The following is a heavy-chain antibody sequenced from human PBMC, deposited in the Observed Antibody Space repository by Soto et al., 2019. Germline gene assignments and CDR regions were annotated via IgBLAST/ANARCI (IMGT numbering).Heavy chain of an antibody. CDR2: ISWNSGSI. Sequence: EVQLVESGGGLVQPGRSLRLSCAASGFTFDDYAMHWVRQAPGKGLEWVSGISWNSGSIGYADSVKGRFTISRDNAKNSLYLQMNSLRAEDTALYYCAKDLGGSYGMDVWGQGTTVTVSS. J-gene: IGHJ6*02. CDR1: GFTFDDYA. CDR3: AKDLGGSYGMDV. D-gene: IGHD1-26*01. V-gene: IGHV3-9*01.